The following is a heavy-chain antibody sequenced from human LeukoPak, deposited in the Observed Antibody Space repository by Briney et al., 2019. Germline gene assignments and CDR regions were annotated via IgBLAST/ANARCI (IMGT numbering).Heavy chain of an antibody. CDR3: ATRIDQASGSGFHY. J-gene: IGHJ4*02. D-gene: IGHD3-10*01. CDR1: GFTFSSFV. Sequence: PGGSLRLSCAASGFTFSSFVMAWVRQGPGKGLDLVSSITGDGGATYCADSLKGRFTISRDNSKNTLFLQMNTLRAKDTAVYYCATRIDQASGSGFHYWGQGTQVTVSS. CDR2: ITGDGGAT. V-gene: IGHV3-23*01.